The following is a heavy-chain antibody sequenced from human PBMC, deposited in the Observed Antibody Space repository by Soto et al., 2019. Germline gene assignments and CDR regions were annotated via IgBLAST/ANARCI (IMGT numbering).Heavy chain of an antibody. J-gene: IGHJ6*02. CDR2: IIPIFGTA. V-gene: IGHV1-69*13. D-gene: IGHD3-16*02. CDR1: GGTFSSYA. CDR3: ASQFEVISSSSYGMDA. Sequence: SVKVSCKASGGTFSSYAISWVRQAPGQGLEWMGGIIPIFGTANYAQKFQGRVTITADESTSTAYMELSSLRSEDTAVYYCASQFEVISSSSYGMDAWGQGTTVTVSS.